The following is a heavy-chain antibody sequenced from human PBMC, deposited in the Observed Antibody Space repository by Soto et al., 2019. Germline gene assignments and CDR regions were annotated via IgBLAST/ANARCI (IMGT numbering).Heavy chain of an antibody. D-gene: IGHD2-15*01. CDR3: ARLNLSCSGGSCPYPPYGMDV. CDR2: IYPGDSDT. CDR1: GYSFASYW. Sequence: GESLKISCKGSGYSFASYWIGWVRQMPGKGLEWMGIIYPGDSDTRYSPSFQGQVTISADKSISTAYLQWSSLKASDTAMYYCARLNLSCSGGSCPYPPYGMDVWGQGTTVTVSS. V-gene: IGHV5-51*01. J-gene: IGHJ6*02.